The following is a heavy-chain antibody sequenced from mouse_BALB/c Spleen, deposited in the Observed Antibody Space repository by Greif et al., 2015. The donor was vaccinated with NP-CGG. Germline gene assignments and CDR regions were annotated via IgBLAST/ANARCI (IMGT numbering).Heavy chain of an antibody. D-gene: IGHD2-14*01. Sequence: QVQLQQSGAELVRPGSSVKISCKASGYAFSSYWMNWVKQRPGQGLEWIGQIYPGDGDTNYNGKFKGKATLTADKSSSTAYMQLSSLTSEDSAVYFCARFRYDVYFDYWGQGTTLTVSS. CDR3: ARFRYDVYFDY. CDR2: IYPGDGDT. V-gene: IGHV1-80*01. J-gene: IGHJ2*01. CDR1: GYAFSSYW.